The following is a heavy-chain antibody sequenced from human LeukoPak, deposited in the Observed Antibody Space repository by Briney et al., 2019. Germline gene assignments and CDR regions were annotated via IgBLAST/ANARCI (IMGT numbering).Heavy chain of an antibody. J-gene: IGHJ4*02. D-gene: IGHD5-12*01. Sequence: SETLSLTCTVSGGSFSSYYWTWIRRPPGKGLEWIGYMDSSGSTIYNPSLQSRLTMSLDTSKNQFSLRLSSVTAADTAIYYCTRAVGDSGYGRFSDCWGQGSLVTVSS. CDR1: GGSFSSYY. CDR3: TRAVGDSGYGRFSDC. V-gene: IGHV4-59*01. CDR2: MDSSGST.